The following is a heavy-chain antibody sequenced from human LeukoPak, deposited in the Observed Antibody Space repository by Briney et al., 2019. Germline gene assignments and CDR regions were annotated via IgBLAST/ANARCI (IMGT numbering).Heavy chain of an antibody. Sequence: GGSLRLSCAASGFTFSTSAISWVRQAPGEGLQWVSTLTGGDGGTYYADSVKGRFTISRDNSKHTVYLEMNSLRAEDTAAYYCARRLLVGTTVRPYFDYWGQGTLVTVSS. CDR1: GFTFSTSA. CDR2: LTGGDGGT. CDR3: ARRLLVGTTVRPYFDY. J-gene: IGHJ4*02. D-gene: IGHD1-26*01. V-gene: IGHV3-23*01.